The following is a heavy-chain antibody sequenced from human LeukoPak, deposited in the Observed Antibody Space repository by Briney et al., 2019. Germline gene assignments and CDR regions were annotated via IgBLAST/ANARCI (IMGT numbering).Heavy chain of an antibody. D-gene: IGHD4-17*01. CDR1: GGSFSGYY. J-gene: IGHJ4*02. CDR3: ARHARTTVTPFDY. CDR2: INHSGGT. Sequence: SETLSLTCAVYGGSFSGYYWSWIRQPPGKGLEWIGEINHSGGTNYNPSLKSRVTISVDTSKNQFSLKLSSVTAADTAVYYCARHARTTVTPFDYWGQGTLVTVSS. V-gene: IGHV4-34*01.